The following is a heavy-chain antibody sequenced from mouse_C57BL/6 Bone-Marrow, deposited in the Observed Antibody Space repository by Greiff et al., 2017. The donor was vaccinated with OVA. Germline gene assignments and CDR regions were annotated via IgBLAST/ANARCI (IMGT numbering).Heavy chain of an antibody. CDR3: ARNYDYARFAY. V-gene: IGHV1-50*01. Sequence: QVQLQQPGAELVKPGASVKLSCKASGYTFTSYWMQWVKQRPGQGLEWIGEIDPSDSYTNYNQKFKGKATLTVDTSSSTAYMQLSSLTSEDSAVYYCARNYDYARFAYWGQGTLVTVSA. J-gene: IGHJ3*01. D-gene: IGHD2-4*01. CDR2: IDPSDSYT. CDR1: GYTFTSYW.